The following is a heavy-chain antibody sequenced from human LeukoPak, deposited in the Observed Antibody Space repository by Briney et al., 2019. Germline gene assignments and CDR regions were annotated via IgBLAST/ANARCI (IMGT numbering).Heavy chain of an antibody. Sequence: SETLSLTCTVSGDSISSGDYYWTWIRQPPGKGLEWIGYIYFTGTTYYNPSLKSRVTISVDTSKNQFSLNLSSVTAADTAVYYCATVPYCSGGSCYRNWFDPWGQGTLVTVSS. CDR3: ATVPYCSGGSCYRNWFDP. CDR2: IYFTGTT. V-gene: IGHV4-30-4*01. D-gene: IGHD2-15*01. J-gene: IGHJ5*02. CDR1: GDSISSGDYY.